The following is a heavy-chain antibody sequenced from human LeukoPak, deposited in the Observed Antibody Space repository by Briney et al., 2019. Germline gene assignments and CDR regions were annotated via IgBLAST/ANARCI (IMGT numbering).Heavy chain of an antibody. CDR2: LNSDGSYI. V-gene: IGHV3-74*01. CDR1: GVPFSSYW. CDR3: AKPHVYGPYY. D-gene: IGHD4-17*01. J-gene: IGHJ4*02. Sequence: GGSLRLSCAASGVPFSSYWVHWGRQAPGKGLEWVSRLNSDGSYISYADSVKCRFTISRDTANNTLYPQMNNLRAEDTAVYYCAKPHVYGPYYWGRGTLVTVSS.